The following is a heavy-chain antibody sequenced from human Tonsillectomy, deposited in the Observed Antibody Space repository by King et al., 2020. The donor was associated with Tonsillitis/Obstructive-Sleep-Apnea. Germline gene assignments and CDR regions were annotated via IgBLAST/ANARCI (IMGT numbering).Heavy chain of an antibody. CDR3: SREGIYDSSGYADAFDI. V-gene: IGHV3-30*04. CDR2: LSYDGSNK. CDR1: GFTFSSYA. D-gene: IGHD3-22*01. Sequence: VQLVESGGGVVQPGRSLRLSCAASGFTFSSYAIHWVRQAPGKGLELVAVLSYDGSNKYYAYSVMGRFTISRDNSKKTLDLQLNSLRPEDTAVYCCSREGIYDSSGYADAFDIWGQGTMVTVSS. J-gene: IGHJ3*02.